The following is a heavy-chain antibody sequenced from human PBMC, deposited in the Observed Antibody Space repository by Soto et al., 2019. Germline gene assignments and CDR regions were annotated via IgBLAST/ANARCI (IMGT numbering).Heavy chain of an antibody. CDR2: IIPIFGTA. J-gene: IGHJ5*02. CDR3: SRVGGSSAPITNWFEL. D-gene: IGHD3-16*01. V-gene: IGHV1-69*01. Sequence: QVQLVQSGAEVKKPGSSVKVSCKASGGTFSSYAISWVRQAPGQGLEWMGGIIPIFGTANYAQKFQGRVTITADESTSTAYMELSSRRSEYTAVYYCSRVGGSSAPITNWFELWGHGTLVTVSS. CDR1: GGTFSSYA.